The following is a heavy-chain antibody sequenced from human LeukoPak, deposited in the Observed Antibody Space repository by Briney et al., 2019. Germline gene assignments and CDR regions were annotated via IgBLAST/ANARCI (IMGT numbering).Heavy chain of an antibody. Sequence: GGSLRLSCAASGFTFSIYWTSWVRQVPGKGLEWVANINQDGSEKYYVDSVKGRFTISRDNAKNSLYLQMNSLRAEDTAVYYCARVLAGVYFDYWGQGTLVTVSS. D-gene: IGHD7-27*01. CDR3: ARVLAGVYFDY. V-gene: IGHV3-7*03. CDR1: GFTFSIYW. J-gene: IGHJ4*02. CDR2: INQDGSEK.